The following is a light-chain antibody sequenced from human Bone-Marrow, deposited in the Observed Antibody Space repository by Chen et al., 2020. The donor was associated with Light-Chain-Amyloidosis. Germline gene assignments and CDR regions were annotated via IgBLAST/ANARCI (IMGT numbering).Light chain of an antibody. V-gene: IGKV4-1*01. CDR3: QQYYSTPWA. Sequence: DIVMTQSPDSLAASLAQRATINCKSSQSVLYSSNNKNYLAWYQQKPGQPPKLLIYWASTRESGVPDRFSGSGYGTDFTLTISSLQAEDVAVYYCQQYYSTPWAFGQGTKVEIK. CDR1: QSVLYSSNNKNY. J-gene: IGKJ1*01. CDR2: WAS.